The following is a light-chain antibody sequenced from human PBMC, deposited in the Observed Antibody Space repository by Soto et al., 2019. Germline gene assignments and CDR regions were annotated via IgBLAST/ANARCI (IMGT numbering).Light chain of an antibody. J-gene: IGKJ3*01. CDR1: QSVSSSY. V-gene: IGKV3-20*01. CDR2: GAS. CDR3: QQYGSSPP. Sequence: EIVLTQSPGTLSLSPGERATLSCRASQSVSSSYLAWYQQKPGQAPRLLIYGASSRDTGIPDRFSGSGSGTDFTLTSSRLEPEEFAVYYCQQYGSSPPFGPGTKVDIK.